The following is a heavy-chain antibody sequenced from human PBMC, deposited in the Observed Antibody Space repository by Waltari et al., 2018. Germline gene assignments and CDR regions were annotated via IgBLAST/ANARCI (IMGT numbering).Heavy chain of an antibody. CDR2: MDPKNGNT. D-gene: IGHD4-17*01. CDR1: GYTFTSYD. CDR3: ARGTDYGDYDFQH. V-gene: IGHV1-8*01. J-gene: IGHJ1*01. Sequence: QVQLVQSGADVKRPGASVMVSCKASGYTFTSYDIHWVRQATGHGLEWMGWMDPKNGNTAYAQKFQGRVTLTRDTSINTAYMALSSLTSEDTGMYFCARGTDYGDYDFQHWGQGTLVTVSS.